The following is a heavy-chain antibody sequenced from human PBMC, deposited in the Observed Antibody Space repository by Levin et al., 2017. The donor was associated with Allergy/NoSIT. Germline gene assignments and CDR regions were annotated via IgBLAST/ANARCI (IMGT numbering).Heavy chain of an antibody. CDR3: AKDLSPYGSGGYSTFDY. CDR1: GFTFSRSD. J-gene: IGHJ4*02. Sequence: PGGSLRLSCAASGFTFSRSDMNWVCQAPGKGLEWVSGISGSGGSTYNADSVKGRFTISRDNSKNTLYLQMNSLRAEDTAVHYCAKDLSPYGSGGYSTFDYWGQGTLVTVSS. V-gene: IGHV3-23*01. D-gene: IGHD3-10*01. CDR2: ISGSGGST.